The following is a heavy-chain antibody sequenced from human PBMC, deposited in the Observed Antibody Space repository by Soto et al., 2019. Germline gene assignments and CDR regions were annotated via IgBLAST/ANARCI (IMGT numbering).Heavy chain of an antibody. Sequence: QLQLQASGPGLVKPSETLSLTCTVSGGSISSTEYYWGWIRQSPGQGLVWIGNIAYRGGTSYNPSLKSRVTISLDTTKKQFSLKLNSVTAADAAVYYCARKSDAVTSKPPDYWGQGTLVTVSS. CDR2: IAYRGGT. CDR1: GGSISSTEYY. CDR3: ARKSDAVTSKPPDY. D-gene: IGHD4-17*01. V-gene: IGHV4-39*01. J-gene: IGHJ4*02.